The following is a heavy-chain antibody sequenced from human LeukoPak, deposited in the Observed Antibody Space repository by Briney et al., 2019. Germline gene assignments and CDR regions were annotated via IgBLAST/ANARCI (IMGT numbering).Heavy chain of an antibody. D-gene: IGHD2-15*01. V-gene: IGHV4-59*01. Sequence: SETLSLTCTVSGGSISSYYWSWIRQPPGQGLEWIGYIYYTGSTKYNPSLESRVTISLDTSKNQFSLKLSSVTAADTAVYYCARRVVVVTANDKSDTFDMWGQGTLVTVSS. CDR3: ARRVVVVTANDKSDTFDM. J-gene: IGHJ3*02. CDR2: IYYTGST. CDR1: GGSISSYY.